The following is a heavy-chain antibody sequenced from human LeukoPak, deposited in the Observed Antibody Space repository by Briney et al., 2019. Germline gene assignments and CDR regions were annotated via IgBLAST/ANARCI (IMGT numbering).Heavy chain of an antibody. CDR3: ATGPLWFGELLFY. J-gene: IGHJ4*02. CDR2: ISSSSSYI. D-gene: IGHD3-10*01. Sequence: GESLRLSCAASGFTFSSYSMNWVRQAPGKGLEWVSSISSSSSYIYYADSVKGRFTISRDNAKNSLYLQMNSLRAEDTAVYYCATGPLWFGELLFYWGQGTLVTVSS. CDR1: GFTFSSYS. V-gene: IGHV3-21*01.